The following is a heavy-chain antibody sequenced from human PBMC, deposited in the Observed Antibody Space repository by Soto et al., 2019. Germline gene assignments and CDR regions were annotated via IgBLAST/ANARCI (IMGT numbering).Heavy chain of an antibody. Sequence: SETLSLTCTVSGGSISSSSYYWGWIRQPPGKGLEWIGSIYYSGSTYYNPSLKSRVTISVDTSKNQFSLKLSSVTAADTAVYYCARHFLNQVWFDPWGQGTLVTVSS. CDR1: GGSISSSSYY. V-gene: IGHV4-39*01. J-gene: IGHJ5*02. CDR3: ARHFLNQVWFDP. CDR2: IYYSGST.